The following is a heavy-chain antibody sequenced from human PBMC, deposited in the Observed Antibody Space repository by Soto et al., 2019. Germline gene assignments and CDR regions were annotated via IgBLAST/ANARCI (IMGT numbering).Heavy chain of an antibody. CDR2: IYHSGST. V-gene: IGHV4-4*02. Sequence: SETLSLTCAVSSGSISSSNWWSWVRQPPGKGLEWIGEIYHSGSTNYNPSLKSRVTISVDKSKNQFSLKLSSVTAADTAVYYCARGPRIRDYYMDVWGKGTTVTVSS. CDR1: SGSISSSNW. J-gene: IGHJ6*03. CDR3: ARGPRIRDYYMDV. D-gene: IGHD2-21*01.